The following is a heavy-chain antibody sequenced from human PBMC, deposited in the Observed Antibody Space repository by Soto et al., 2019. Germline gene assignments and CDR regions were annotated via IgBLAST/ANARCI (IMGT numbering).Heavy chain of an antibody. Sequence: QVQLVESGGGVVQPGRSLRLSCAASGFTFSSYAMHWVRQAPGKGLEWVAVISYDGSNKYYADSVKGRFTISRDNSKTLYLQMNSLRAEGTAVYYCVRDKSPYSSGWHNRHFDYWGQGTLSPSPQ. CDR1: GFTFSSYA. D-gene: IGHD6-19*01. CDR2: ISYDGSNK. J-gene: IGHJ4*02. V-gene: IGHV3-30-3*01. CDR3: VRDKSPYSSGWHNRHFDY.